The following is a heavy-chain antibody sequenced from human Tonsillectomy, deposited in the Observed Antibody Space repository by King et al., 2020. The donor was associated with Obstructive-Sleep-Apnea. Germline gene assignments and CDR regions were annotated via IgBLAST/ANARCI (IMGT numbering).Heavy chain of an antibody. D-gene: IGHD1-26*01. V-gene: IGHV4-34*01. CDR3: ARGEVGAATNYYYYDLDV. Sequence: VQLQQWGAGLLKPSETLSLTCAVYGGAFSGYYWTWIRPPPGKGLGWIGEVNHGGNTHYKPSLKSRVTISVDTSKNQLSLKVSPVTAADTAVYYCARGEVGAATNYYYYDLDVWGQGTTVTVSS. CDR2: VNHGGNT. J-gene: IGHJ6*02. CDR1: GGAFSGYY.